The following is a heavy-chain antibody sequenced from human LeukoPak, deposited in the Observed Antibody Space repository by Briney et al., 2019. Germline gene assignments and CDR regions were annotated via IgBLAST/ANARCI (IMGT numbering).Heavy chain of an antibody. CDR1: GGAISSSSYY. Sequence: SETLSLTCTVSGGAISSSSYYCGWIRQPPGKGLEWIGSIYYSGSTYYNPSLKSRVTISVDTSKNQLSLKLSSVTAADTAVYHCARHSRSVDYGSGSYTWDYWGQGTLITVSP. J-gene: IGHJ4*02. D-gene: IGHD3-10*01. V-gene: IGHV4-39*01. CDR2: IYYSGST. CDR3: ARHSRSVDYGSGSYTWDY.